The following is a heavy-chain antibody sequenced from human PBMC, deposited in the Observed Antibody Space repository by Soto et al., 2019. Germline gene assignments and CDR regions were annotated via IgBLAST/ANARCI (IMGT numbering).Heavy chain of an antibody. J-gene: IGHJ6*02. Sequence: QVQLVQSGAEVKKPGSSVKVSCKASGGTFSSYAISWVRQAPGQGLQWMGGIIPIFGTANYAQKFQGRVTITADESTSTAYMELSSLRSEDTAVYYCARDGRGSGYYYYYGMDVWGQGTTVTVSS. D-gene: IGHD1-26*01. CDR3: ARDGRGSGYYYYYGMDV. V-gene: IGHV1-69*01. CDR1: GGTFSSYA. CDR2: IIPIFGTA.